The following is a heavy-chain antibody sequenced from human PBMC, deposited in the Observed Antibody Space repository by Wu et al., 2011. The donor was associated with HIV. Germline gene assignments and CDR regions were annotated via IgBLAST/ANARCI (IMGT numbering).Heavy chain of an antibody. V-gene: IGHV1-46*01. CDR2: INPSGGST. CDR1: GYTFTSYY. J-gene: IGHJ3*02. D-gene: IGHD2-15*01. CDR3: ARGGGYCSGGSCYEGHDDAFDI. Sequence: QVQLVQSGAEVKKPGASVKVSCKASGYTFTSYYMHWVRQAPGQGLEWMGIINPSGGSTSYAQKFQGRVTMARDTSTSTVYMELSSLRSEDTAVYYCARGGGYCSGGSCYEGHDDAFDIWGQGTMVTVSS.